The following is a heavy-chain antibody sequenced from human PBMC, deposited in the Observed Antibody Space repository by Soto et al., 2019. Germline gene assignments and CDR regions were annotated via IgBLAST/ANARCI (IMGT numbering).Heavy chain of an antibody. CDR1: GFTFTNYA. D-gene: IGHD1-26*01. CDR2: ISASGGLK. CDR3: AREVGAPSGWLDP. Sequence: EVQLSESGGDLRQPGGSLRLSCAASGFTFTNYAMTWVRQTPGKGLEWVSGISASGGLKYYADSVRGRFTVSRDNSKNIVYLQMDNLRDEDTALYYFAREVGAPSGWLDPWGQGTQVTVSS. V-gene: IGHV3-23*01. J-gene: IGHJ5*02.